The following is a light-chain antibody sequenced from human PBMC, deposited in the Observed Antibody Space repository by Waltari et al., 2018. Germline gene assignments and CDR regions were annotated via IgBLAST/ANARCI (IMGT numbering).Light chain of an antibody. CDR2: DAS. V-gene: IGKV1-33*01. J-gene: IGKJ3*01. Sequence: DIQMTQSPSSLSASVGDRVTITCKASQDIGKYLTWYQQKPGRAPNLLLVDASNLKVGVPSRFSGSGSGTDFTCIISSLQPEDIATYHCQQYVNLSIFTFGPGTKVDIK. CDR1: QDIGKY. CDR3: QQYVNLSIFT.